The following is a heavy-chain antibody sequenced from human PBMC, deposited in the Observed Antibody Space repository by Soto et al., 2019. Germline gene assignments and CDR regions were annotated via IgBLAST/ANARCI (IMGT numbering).Heavy chain of an antibody. J-gene: IGHJ6*02. D-gene: IGHD5-12*01. CDR2: ISYDGSNK. CDR1: GFTFSSYA. Sequence: GGSLRLSCAASGFTFSSYAMHWVRQAPGKGLEWVAVISYDGSNKYYADSVKGRFTISRDNSKNTLYLQMNSLRAEDTAVYYCARDILVADGYYYGMDVWGQGTTVTVSS. V-gene: IGHV3-30-3*01. CDR3: ARDILVADGYYYGMDV.